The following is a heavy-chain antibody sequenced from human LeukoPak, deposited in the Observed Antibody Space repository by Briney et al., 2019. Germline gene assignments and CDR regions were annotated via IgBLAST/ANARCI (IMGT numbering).Heavy chain of an antibody. Sequence: GSLRLSCAASGFTFSTYAMNWVRPAPGEGLEWVSAISGGGESTYNADSVKGRFIISRDNSKNTLYLQMNGLRAEDTAIYYCAKGEGGSCSSSSCSTYFDYWGQGTLVTVSS. CDR3: AKGEGGSCSSSSCSTYFDY. J-gene: IGHJ4*02. V-gene: IGHV3-23*01. CDR2: ISGGGEST. CDR1: GFTFSTYA. D-gene: IGHD2-15*01.